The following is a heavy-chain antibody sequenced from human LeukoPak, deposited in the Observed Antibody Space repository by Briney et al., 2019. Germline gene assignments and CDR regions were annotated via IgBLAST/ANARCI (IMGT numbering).Heavy chain of an antibody. CDR1: GGSISSSSYY. Sequence: KPSETLSLTCTVSGGSISSSSYYWGWIRQPPGKGLEWIGSIYYSGSTYYNPSLKSRVTISVDTSKNQFSLKLSSVTAADTAVYYCAREFYGDYRNWFDPWGQGTLVTVSS. J-gene: IGHJ5*02. D-gene: IGHD4-17*01. CDR2: IYYSGST. CDR3: AREFYGDYRNWFDP. V-gene: IGHV4-39*07.